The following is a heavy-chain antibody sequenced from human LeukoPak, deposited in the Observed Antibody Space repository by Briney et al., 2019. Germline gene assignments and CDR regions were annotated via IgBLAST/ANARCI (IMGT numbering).Heavy chain of an antibody. CDR2: ISYGGSNK. J-gene: IGHJ4*02. CDR3: ARTWIQLWFPDY. CDR1: GFTFSSFA. D-gene: IGHD5-18*01. Sequence: PGRSLRLSCAASGFTFSSFALHWVRQAPGKGLEWVAVISYGGSNKYYADSVKGRFTISRDNSKNTLYLQMNSLRAEDTAVYYCARTWIQLWFPDYWGQGTLVTVSS. V-gene: IGHV3-30*04.